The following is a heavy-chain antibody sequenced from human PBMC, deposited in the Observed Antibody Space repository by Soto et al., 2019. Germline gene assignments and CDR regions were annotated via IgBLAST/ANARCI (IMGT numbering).Heavy chain of an antibody. D-gene: IGHD3-16*01. CDR1: GFTFGDYA. CDR3: TRASSLDFEF. V-gene: IGHV3-49*04. CDR2: IRRNAHGGTT. J-gene: IGHJ4*02. Sequence: PGGSLRLSCTTSGFTFGDYALSWVRQAPGKGLEWVGFIRRNAHGGTTDYAASVKGRFTISRDDSKSIAYLQMNSLRTEDTALYYRTRASSLDFEFWGQGTLVTVSS.